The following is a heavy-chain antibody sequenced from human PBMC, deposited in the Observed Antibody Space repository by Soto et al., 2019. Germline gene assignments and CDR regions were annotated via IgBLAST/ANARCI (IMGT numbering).Heavy chain of an antibody. D-gene: IGHD2-8*01. J-gene: IGHJ4*02. CDR1: GFTFSSYG. CDR2: ISTDGSIT. CDR3: ARDTNGLHY. Sequence: GGSLRLSCAASGFTFSSYGMHWVRQAPGKGLVWVSRISTDGSITDYADSVKGRFTVSRDNAKNTLYLQMNSLRVDDTAVYYCARDTNGLHYWGQGTLVTVSS. V-gene: IGHV3-74*01.